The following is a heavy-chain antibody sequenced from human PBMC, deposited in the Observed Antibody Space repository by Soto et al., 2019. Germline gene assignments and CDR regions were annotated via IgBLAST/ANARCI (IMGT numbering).Heavy chain of an antibody. CDR1: GYSFATYW. J-gene: IGHJ4*02. D-gene: IGHD6-6*01. V-gene: IGHV5-51*01. CDR3: ERHFAAEYSRIQNDFEY. Sequence: GESLKISCKGSGYSFATYWIGWLRQMPGKGLEWMGIIFPGDSDTRYSPSFRGQVTMSADKSISTAYLQWSSRKASDTDLYYGERHFAAEYSRIQNDFEYWGQ. CDR2: IFPGDSDT.